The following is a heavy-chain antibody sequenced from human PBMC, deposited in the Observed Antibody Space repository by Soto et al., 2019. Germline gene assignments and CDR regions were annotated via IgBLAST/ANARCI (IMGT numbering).Heavy chain of an antibody. J-gene: IGHJ4*02. V-gene: IGHV1-46*01. CDR1: GYRFTSYF. CDR3: ERDKDSSARPRSEFDY. CDR2: INPSDGTT. Sequence: QGHLVQSGAEVKRPGASVRVYCESSGYRFTSYFIHWVRQAPGQGLEWVGVINPSDGTTTYAQKFQARITMTRDTSTTTVDMELSSLRSEDTDVYYCERDKDSSARPRSEFDYWGQGTLITVSS. D-gene: IGHD6-19*01.